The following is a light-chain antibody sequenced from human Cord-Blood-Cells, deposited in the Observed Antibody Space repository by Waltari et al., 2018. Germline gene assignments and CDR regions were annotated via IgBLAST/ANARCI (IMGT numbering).Light chain of an antibody. CDR1: QSISSY. J-gene: IGKJ4*01. CDR3: QQSYSTPPVT. V-gene: IGKV1-39*01. Sequence: DIQLTQSPSSLSASVGDRVTITCRASQSISSYLTSYQQKPGKAPKLLIYAASSLQSGVPSRFSGSGAGTDVTLTISSLQPEDVATYYCQQSYSTPPVTFGGGTKVEIK. CDR2: AAS.